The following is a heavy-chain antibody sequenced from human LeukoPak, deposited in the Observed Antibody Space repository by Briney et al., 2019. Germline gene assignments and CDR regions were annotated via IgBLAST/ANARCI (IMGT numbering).Heavy chain of an antibody. D-gene: IGHD3-10*02. CDR2: SSTSGSIT. CDR3: ARDFSDVRGNIFDS. Sequence: GGSLRLSCAASGFTFSDYYMSWIRQAPGKGLQWLAYSSTSGSITYYADSVKGRFSISRDNAKNSVYLQMNSLRAEDTAVYYCARDFSDVRGNIFDSWGQGTLVTVSS. V-gene: IGHV3-11*04. J-gene: IGHJ4*02. CDR1: GFTFSDYY.